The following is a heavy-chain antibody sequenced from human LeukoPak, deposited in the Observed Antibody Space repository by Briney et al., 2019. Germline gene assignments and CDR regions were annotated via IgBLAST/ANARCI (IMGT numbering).Heavy chain of an antibody. V-gene: IGHV3-7*01. CDR2: IKEDESAK. CDR1: GSFFTAHG. D-gene: IGHD3-16*01. Sequence: GGSLSSSGVAPGSFFTAHGRSWFGQAPGKGLDWVANIKEDESAKFYADSVRGRFTISRDNAKNSVYLEMNNLRVEDTAVYYCARAVDVADYWGRGTLVTVSS. CDR3: ARAVDVADY. J-gene: IGHJ4*02.